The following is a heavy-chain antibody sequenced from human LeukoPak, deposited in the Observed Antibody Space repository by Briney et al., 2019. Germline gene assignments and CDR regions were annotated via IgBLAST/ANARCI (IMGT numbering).Heavy chain of an antibody. CDR2: IIPIFGTA. V-gene: IGHV1-69*13. Sequence: GASVKDSCKASGGTFSSYAISWVRQAPGQGLEWMGEIIPIFGTANYAQKFQGRVTITEDESTSTAYMELSSLRSEDTAVYYCAIGYCSGGSCYSQAEYFQHWGQGTLVTVSS. CDR1: GGTFSSYA. D-gene: IGHD2-15*01. CDR3: AIGYCSGGSCYSQAEYFQH. J-gene: IGHJ1*01.